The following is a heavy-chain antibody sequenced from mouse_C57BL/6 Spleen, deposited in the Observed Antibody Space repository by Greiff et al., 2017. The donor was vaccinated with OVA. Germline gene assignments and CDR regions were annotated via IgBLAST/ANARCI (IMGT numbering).Heavy chain of an antibody. D-gene: IGHD1-1*01. J-gene: IGHJ4*01. CDR2: IWTGGGT. Sequence: VQGVESGPGLVAPSQSLSITCTVSGFSLTSYAISWVRQPPGKGLEWLGVIWTGGGTNYNSALKSRLSISKDNSKSQVFLKMNSLQTDDTARYYCARNPITTEDYAMDYWGQGTSVTVSS. CDR3: ARNPITTEDYAMDY. CDR1: GFSLTSYA. V-gene: IGHV2-9-1*01.